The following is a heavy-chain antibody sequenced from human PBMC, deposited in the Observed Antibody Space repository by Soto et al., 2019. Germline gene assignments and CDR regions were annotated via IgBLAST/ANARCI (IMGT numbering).Heavy chain of an antibody. J-gene: IGHJ6*03. CDR1: GYTFTSYG. CDR3: ARTPGNSGVKKDSYYYYYYMDV. Sequence: ASVKVSCKASGYTFTSYGISWVRQAPGQGLEWMGWISAYNGNTNYAQKLQGRVTMTTDTSTSTAYMELRSLRSDDTAVYYCARTPGNSGVKKDSYYYYYYMDVWGKGTTVTVSS. V-gene: IGHV1-18*01. D-gene: IGHD1-7*01. CDR2: ISAYNGNT.